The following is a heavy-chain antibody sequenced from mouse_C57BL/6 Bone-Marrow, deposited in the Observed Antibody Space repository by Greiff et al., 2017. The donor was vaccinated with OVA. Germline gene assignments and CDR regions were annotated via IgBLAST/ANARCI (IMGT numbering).Heavy chain of an antibody. J-gene: IGHJ2*01. CDR1: GYAFSSSW. D-gene: IGHD2-3*01. V-gene: IGHV1-82*01. Sequence: VQPQQSGPELVKPGASVKISCKASGYAFSSSWMNWVKQRPGKGLEWIGRIYPGDGDTNYNGKFKGKATLTADKSSSTAYMQLSSLTSEDSAVYCGARHGDGYYASYFDDWGKGTTLTVSS. CDR2: IYPGDGDT. CDR3: ARHGDGYYASYFDD.